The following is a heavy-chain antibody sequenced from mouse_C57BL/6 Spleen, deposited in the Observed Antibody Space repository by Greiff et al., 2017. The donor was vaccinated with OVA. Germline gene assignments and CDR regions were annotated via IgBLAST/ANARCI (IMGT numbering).Heavy chain of an antibody. CDR1: GYTFTSYW. CDR2: IYPSDSET. J-gene: IGHJ4*01. Sequence: QVQLQQPGAELVRPGSSVKLSCKASGYTFTSYWMDWVKQRPGQGLEWIGNIYPSDSETHYNQKFKDKATLTVDKSSSTAYMQLSSLTSEDSAVYYCARVGLRAYYAMEYWGQGTSVTVSS. D-gene: IGHD2-4*01. CDR3: ARVGLRAYYAMEY. V-gene: IGHV1-61*01.